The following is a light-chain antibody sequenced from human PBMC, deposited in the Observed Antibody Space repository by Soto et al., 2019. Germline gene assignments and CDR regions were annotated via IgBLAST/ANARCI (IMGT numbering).Light chain of an antibody. J-gene: IGKJ4*01. CDR1: QDVGSW. CDR3: QYTNSFPVLS. CDR2: AAS. V-gene: IGKV1-12*01. Sequence: DIQMTQSPSSVSASVGDRVTLTCRASQDVGSWVAWYQQRPGEAPKLLISAASRFRSGVSSRFSGSGSGTDFTLTVSSLQPEDFATYYCQYTNSFPVLSFGGGTKVEIK.